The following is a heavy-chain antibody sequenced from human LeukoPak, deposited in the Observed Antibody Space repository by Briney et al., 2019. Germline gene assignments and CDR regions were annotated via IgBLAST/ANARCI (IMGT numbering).Heavy chain of an antibody. J-gene: IGHJ4*02. CDR2: LSASGGIT. Sequence: GGSLRLSCAASGFAFSSYAMSWVRQAPGKGLEWVSGLSASGGITYYADSVKGRFTISRDNAKNSLYLQMNSLRAEDTALYYCAKDMAPYYDILTGYYGSGRGLDYWGQGTLVTVSS. CDR3: AKDMAPYYDILTGYYGSGRGLDY. D-gene: IGHD3-9*01. V-gene: IGHV3-23*01. CDR1: GFAFSSYA.